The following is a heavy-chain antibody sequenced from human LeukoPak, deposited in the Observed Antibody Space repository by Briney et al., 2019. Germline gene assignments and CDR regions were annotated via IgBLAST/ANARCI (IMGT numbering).Heavy chain of an antibody. CDR3: ARLSGPTDY. Sequence: LEWVSSISSSSYIYYADSVKGRFTISRDNAKNSLYLQMNSLRAEDTAVYYCARLSGPTDYWGQGTLVTVSS. V-gene: IGHV3-69-1*01. CDR2: ISSSSYI. D-gene: IGHD3-3*01. J-gene: IGHJ4*02.